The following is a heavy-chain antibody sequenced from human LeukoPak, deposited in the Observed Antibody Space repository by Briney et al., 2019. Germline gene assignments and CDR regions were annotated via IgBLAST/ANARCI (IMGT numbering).Heavy chain of an antibody. CDR3: ARDIYDFWSGYLDY. Sequence: SQTLSLTCTVSGGSISSGDDYWSWIRQPPGKGLEWIGYIYYSGSTYYNPSLKSRVTISVDTSKNQFSLKLSSVTAADTAVYYCARDIYDFWSGYLDYWGQGTLVTVSS. J-gene: IGHJ4*02. CDR1: GGSISSGDDY. D-gene: IGHD3-3*01. V-gene: IGHV4-30-4*01. CDR2: IYYSGST.